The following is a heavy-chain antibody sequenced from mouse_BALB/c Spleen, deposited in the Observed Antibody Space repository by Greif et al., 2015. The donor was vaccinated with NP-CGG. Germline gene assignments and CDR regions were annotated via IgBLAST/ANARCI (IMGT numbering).Heavy chain of an antibody. CDR2: IDPANGNT. Sequence: VQLQQSGAELVKPGASVKLSCTASGFNINDTYMHWVKQRPEQGLEWIGRIDPANGNTKCDPKFQGKAAITADTSSNTAYLQLSSLTSEDTAVYYCARWDWYFDVWGAGTTVTVSS. V-gene: IGHV14-3*02. CDR3: ARWDWYFDV. CDR1: GFNINDTY. J-gene: IGHJ1*01.